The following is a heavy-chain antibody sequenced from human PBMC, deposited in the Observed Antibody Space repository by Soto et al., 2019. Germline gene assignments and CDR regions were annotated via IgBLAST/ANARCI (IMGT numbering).Heavy chain of an antibody. CDR3: ARDLWGYCGTDCYPLDV. Sequence: SETLSLTCAVSGTSISTEDWWSWVRQAPGKGLEWIGYIIQSGVAHYNPSLKSRVTMSMDKSNNSFSMKLASVTAADTAVYYCARDLWGYCGTDCYPLDVWGQGTTVT. CDR1: GTSISTEDW. V-gene: IGHV4-4*02. D-gene: IGHD2-21*02. CDR2: IIQSGVA. J-gene: IGHJ6*02.